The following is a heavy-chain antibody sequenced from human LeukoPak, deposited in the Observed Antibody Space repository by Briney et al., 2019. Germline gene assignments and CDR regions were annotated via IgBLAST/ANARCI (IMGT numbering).Heavy chain of an antibody. Sequence: GASVKVSCKASGYTFTSYGISWVRQAPGQGLEWLGWISAYNDNTNYAQKFQGRVTMTTDTSTTTAYMELRSLRSDDTAVYYCARDQRYYYDGSGYHFTYWGQGTLVTVSS. CDR2: ISAYNDNT. V-gene: IGHV1-18*01. CDR3: ARDQRYYYDGSGYHFTY. D-gene: IGHD3-22*01. CDR1: GYTFTSYG. J-gene: IGHJ4*02.